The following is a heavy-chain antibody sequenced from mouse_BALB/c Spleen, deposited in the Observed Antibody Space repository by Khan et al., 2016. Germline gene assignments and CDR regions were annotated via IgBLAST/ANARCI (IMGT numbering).Heavy chain of an antibody. CDR2: ISYDGSN. CDR3: AVYDGYYGLFDY. D-gene: IGHD2-3*01. Sequence: EVQLQESGPGLVKPSQSLSLTCSVTGYSITSGYYWNWIRQFPGNKLEWMGYISYDGSNNYNPSLKNRFSITRDTSKNQFLLKLNSVTTEDTATSCCAVYDGYYGLFDYWGQGTTLTVSS. V-gene: IGHV3-6*02. J-gene: IGHJ2*01. CDR1: GYSITSGYY.